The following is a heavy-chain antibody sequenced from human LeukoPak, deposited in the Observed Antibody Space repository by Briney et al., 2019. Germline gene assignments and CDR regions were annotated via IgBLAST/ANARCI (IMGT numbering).Heavy chain of an antibody. Sequence: PSETLSLTCTVSGDSISNYYWSWIRQSPGKELGWIWYMYNRGGTIYNPSLTSRVTISTDTSKNQFSLRLTSVTAADTAVYYCARAEKAVTGTLDSWGQGTLITVSS. V-gene: IGHV4-59*01. CDR3: ARAEKAVTGTLDS. J-gene: IGHJ4*02. CDR1: GDSISNYY. CDR2: MYNRGGT. D-gene: IGHD6-19*01.